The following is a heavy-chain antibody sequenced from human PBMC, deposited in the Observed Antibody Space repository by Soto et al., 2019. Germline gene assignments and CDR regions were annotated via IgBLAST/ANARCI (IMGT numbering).Heavy chain of an antibody. J-gene: IGHJ5*02. Sequence: SETLSLTCAVYGGSFSGYYWSWIRQPPGKGLDWIVEIYHSGSTNYNPSLKSRVTISVDTSKNQFFLKLSSVTAADTAVYYCARPALRYFDWLLSRSNWFDPWGQGTLVTVSS. CDR3: ARPALRYFDWLLSRSNWFDP. CDR1: GGSFSGYY. D-gene: IGHD3-9*01. CDR2: IYHSGST. V-gene: IGHV4-34*01.